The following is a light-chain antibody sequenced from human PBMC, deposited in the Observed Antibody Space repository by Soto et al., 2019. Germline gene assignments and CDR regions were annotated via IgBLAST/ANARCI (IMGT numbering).Light chain of an antibody. CDR2: DTD. CDR3: SLSYSGGRI. CDR1: TETVTSGHY. J-gene: IGLJ2*01. Sequence: QAVVTQEPSLTVSPGGTVTLTCDSSTETVTSGHYPYWFQQKPGQAPRTLIHDTDNKHSWTPARFSGSLLGGKAALTLSGAQREEEAEYYCSLSYSGGRIFGGGTKLPV. V-gene: IGLV7-46*01.